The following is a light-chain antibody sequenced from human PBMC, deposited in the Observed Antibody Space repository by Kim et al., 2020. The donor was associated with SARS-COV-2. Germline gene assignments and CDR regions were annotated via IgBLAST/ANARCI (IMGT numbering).Light chain of an antibody. CDR1: KLGDKY. Sequence: SESQGQTASITCAGDKLGDKYACWYQQKQGQSPVLVIYQDSKRPSGIPERFSGSNSGNTATLTISGTQAMDEADYYCQAWDSSTAVFGGGTQLTVL. CDR2: QDS. CDR3: QAWDSSTAV. J-gene: IGLJ3*02. V-gene: IGLV3-1*01.